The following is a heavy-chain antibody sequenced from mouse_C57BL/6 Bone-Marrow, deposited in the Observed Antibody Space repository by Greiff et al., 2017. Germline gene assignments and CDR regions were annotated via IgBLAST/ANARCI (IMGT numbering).Heavy chain of an antibody. D-gene: IGHD1-1*01. V-gene: IGHV1-81*01. CDR2: IYPRSGNT. Sequence: VQLQQSGAELARPGASVKLSCKASGYTFTSYGISWVKQRTGQGLEWIGEIYPRSGNTYYNEKFKGKATLTADKSSSTAYMELRSLMYEDSAIYVCARYDQITTVVAYYFDYWGQGTTLTVSS. J-gene: IGHJ2*01. CDR1: GYTFTSYG. CDR3: ARYDQITTVVAYYFDY.